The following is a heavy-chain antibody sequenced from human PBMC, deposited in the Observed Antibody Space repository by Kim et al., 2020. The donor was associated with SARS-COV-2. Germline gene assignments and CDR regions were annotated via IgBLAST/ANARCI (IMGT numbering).Heavy chain of an antibody. Sequence: SETLSLTCAVYGGSFSGYYWSWIRQPPGKGLAWIGEINHSGSTNYNPSLKSRVTISVDTSKNQFSLKLSSVTAADTAVYYCARGVTRITIFGVVITPDYYYYYMDVWGKGTTVTVSS. CDR2: INHSGST. CDR3: ARGVTRITIFGVVITPDYYYYYMDV. J-gene: IGHJ6*03. CDR1: GGSFSGYY. V-gene: IGHV4-34*01. D-gene: IGHD3-3*01.